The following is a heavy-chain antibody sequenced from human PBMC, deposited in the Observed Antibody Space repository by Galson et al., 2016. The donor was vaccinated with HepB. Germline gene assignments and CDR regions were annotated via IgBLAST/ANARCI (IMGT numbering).Heavy chain of an antibody. J-gene: IGHJ4*02. CDR2: ISISGDDR. D-gene: IGHD2-15*01. V-gene: IGHV3-23*01. CDR1: GFTFSSYA. Sequence: SLRLSCAASGFTFSSYAMSWVRQAPGKGLEWVSGISISGDDRYYADSVKGRFTITRDNSTKTLYLHLNSLRAEDTAVYYCAKDGRYCSDATCDYRNFWGQGTLVTVSS. CDR3: AKDGRYCSDATCDYRNF.